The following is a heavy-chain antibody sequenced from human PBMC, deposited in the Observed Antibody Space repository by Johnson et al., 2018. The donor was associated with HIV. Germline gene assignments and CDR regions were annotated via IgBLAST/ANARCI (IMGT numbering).Heavy chain of an antibody. V-gene: IGHV3-15*01. J-gene: IGHJ3*02. CDR1: GFNFNHAW. CDR2: IISERDGGTT. D-gene: IGHD6-19*01. Sequence: VQLVESGGGLAKPAWSPRLSCEASGFNFNHAWMSWVRQAQGKGLEWVGRIISERDGGTTDYSAPVKGRFTISRDNSKNTLYLQMNSLRAEDTAVYYCARDRKQWLVVGGGINDIWGQGTMVTVSS. CDR3: ARDRKQWLVVGGGINDI.